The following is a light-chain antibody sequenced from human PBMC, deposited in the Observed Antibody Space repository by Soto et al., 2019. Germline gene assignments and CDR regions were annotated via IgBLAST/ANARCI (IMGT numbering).Light chain of an antibody. CDR2: DAS. J-gene: IGKJ1*01. Sequence: DIQMTQSPSSVSASVGDRVTITCRASQGIDNWLAWYQQKPGKAPKLLIYDASSLKRGVPSRFSGSGSGTEFTLTISSLQPDDFATYYCQQYNTYSGTFGQGTKVDIK. CDR3: QQYNTYSGT. CDR1: QGIDNW. V-gene: IGKV1-5*01.